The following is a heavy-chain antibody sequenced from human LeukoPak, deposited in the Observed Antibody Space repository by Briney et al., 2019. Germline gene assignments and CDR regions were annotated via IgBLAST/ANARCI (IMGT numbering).Heavy chain of an antibody. J-gene: IGHJ5*02. Sequence: SETLSLTCTVSGGSISSSSYYWGWIRQPPGKGLEWIGSIYYSGSTYYNPSLKSRVTISVDTSKNQFSLKLSSVTAADTAVYYCARDYTIFGVAQNWFDPWGQGTLVTVSS. CDR3: ARDYTIFGVAQNWFDP. D-gene: IGHD3-3*01. V-gene: IGHV4-39*07. CDR2: IYYSGST. CDR1: GGSISSSSYY.